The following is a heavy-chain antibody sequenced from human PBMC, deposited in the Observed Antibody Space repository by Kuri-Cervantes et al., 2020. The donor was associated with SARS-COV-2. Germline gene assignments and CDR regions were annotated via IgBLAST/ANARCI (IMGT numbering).Heavy chain of an antibody. D-gene: IGHD2-15*01. CDR2: MYFNGRT. V-gene: IGHV4-59*01. Sequence: SETLSHTCNVSGGSIRSYFWSWIRQAPGKGLEWIGCMYFNGRTNYNPSLKRRVSMSVDTSKSQFSLNLASMSAADTAVYYCAKGARGDMDAFDIWGLGTMVTVSS. CDR3: AKGARGDMDAFDI. J-gene: IGHJ3*02. CDR1: GGSIRSYF.